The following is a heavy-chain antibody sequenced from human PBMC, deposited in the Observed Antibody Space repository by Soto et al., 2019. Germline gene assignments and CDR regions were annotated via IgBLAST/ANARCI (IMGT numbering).Heavy chain of an antibody. D-gene: IGHD2-8*01. V-gene: IGHV4-59*08. CDR1: GGSISSYY. CDR3: ASKLQGNGYDYYMDV. J-gene: IGHJ6*03. CDR2: IYYSGST. Sequence: SETLSLTCTVSGGSISSYYWSWIRQPPGKGLQWIGYIYYSGSTSYNPSLQSRVAISVDTSKNQFSLRLSSVTAADTAVYYCASKLQGNGYDYYMDVWGKGTTVTVSS.